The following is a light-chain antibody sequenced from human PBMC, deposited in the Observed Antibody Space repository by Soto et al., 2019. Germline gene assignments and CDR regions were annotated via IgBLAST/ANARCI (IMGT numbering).Light chain of an antibody. CDR2: EVH. CDR1: SSDIGNYNY. Sequence: QSVMTQPAFVSGSPGQSITISCTGTSSDIGNYNYVSWYQQHPGKAPKVMIYEVHNRPSGVSNRFSGSKSGNTASLTISGLQAEDEADYYCCSYTSTYTLLFGGGTKLTVL. V-gene: IGLV2-14*01. J-gene: IGLJ2*01. CDR3: CSYTSTYTLL.